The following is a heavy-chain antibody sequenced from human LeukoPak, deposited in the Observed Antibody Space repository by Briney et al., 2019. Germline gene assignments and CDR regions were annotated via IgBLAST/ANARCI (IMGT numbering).Heavy chain of an antibody. Sequence: SETLSLTCTVSGGSISSSSYYWGWIPQPPGKGLEWIGSIYYSGSTYYNPSLKSRVTISVDTSKNQFSLKLSSVTAADTAVYYCARDLGGSTWGQGTPVTVSS. CDR2: IYYSGST. CDR3: ARDLGGST. CDR1: GGSISSSSYY. J-gene: IGHJ5*02. V-gene: IGHV4-39*07. D-gene: IGHD1-26*01.